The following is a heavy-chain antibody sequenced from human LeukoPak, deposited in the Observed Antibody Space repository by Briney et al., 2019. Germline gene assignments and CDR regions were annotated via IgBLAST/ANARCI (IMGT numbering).Heavy chain of an antibody. CDR2: ISSSSSYI. D-gene: IGHD3-10*01. J-gene: IGHJ1*01. CDR1: GFTFSSYS. CDR3: AGTNSRGGSEH. V-gene: IGHV3-21*01. Sequence: GRSLRLSCAASGFTFSSYSMNWVRQAPGKGLEWVSSISSSSSYIYYADSVKGRFTISRDNAKNSLYLQMNSLRAEDTAVYYCAGTNSRGGSEHWGQGTLVTVSS.